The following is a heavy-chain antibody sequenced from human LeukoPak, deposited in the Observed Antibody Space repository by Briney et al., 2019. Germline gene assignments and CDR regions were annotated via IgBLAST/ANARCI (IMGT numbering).Heavy chain of an antibody. CDR2: ISGSGGST. CDR1: GFTFSSYA. J-gene: IGHJ3*02. D-gene: IGHD6-19*01. Sequence: GGSLRLSCAASGFTFSSYAMSWVRQAPGKGLEWVSAISGSGGSTYYADSVKGRFTISRDNSKNTLYLQMNSLRAEDTAVYYCAKDLRQWLASREDAFDIWGQGTMVTVSS. CDR3: AKDLRQWLASREDAFDI. V-gene: IGHV3-23*01.